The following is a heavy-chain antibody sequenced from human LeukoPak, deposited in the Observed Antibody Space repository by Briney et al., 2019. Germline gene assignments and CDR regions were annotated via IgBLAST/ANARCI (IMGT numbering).Heavy chain of an antibody. CDR3: ARNPDYGDYEGLYSAWFDP. Sequence: SVKVSCKASGGTFSSYAISWVRQAPGQGLEWMGGIIPIFGTANYAQKFQGRVTITADESTSTAYMELSSLRSEDTAVYYCARNPDYGDYEGLYSAWFDPWGQGTLVTASS. D-gene: IGHD4-17*01. CDR1: GGTFSSYA. CDR2: IIPIFGTA. J-gene: IGHJ5*02. V-gene: IGHV1-69*13.